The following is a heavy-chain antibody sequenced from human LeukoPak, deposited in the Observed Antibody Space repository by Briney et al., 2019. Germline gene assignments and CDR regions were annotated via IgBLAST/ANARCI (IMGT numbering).Heavy chain of an antibody. CDR1: GFTLSSYE. V-gene: IGHV3-48*03. D-gene: IGHD6-19*01. CDR2: ISSSGSTI. CDR3: ARLKVAGDY. Sequence: PGGSLRLSCAASGFTLSSYEMNWVRQAPGKGLEWVSYISSSGSTIYYADSVKGRFTISRDNAKNSLYLQMNSLRAEDTAVYYCARLKVAGDYWGQGTLVTVSS. J-gene: IGHJ4*02.